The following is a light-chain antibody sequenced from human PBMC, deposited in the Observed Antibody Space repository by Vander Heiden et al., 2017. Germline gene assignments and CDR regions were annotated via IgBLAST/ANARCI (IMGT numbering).Light chain of an antibody. J-gene: IGKJ1*01. CDR1: QSVSTN. CDR3: QQYNNWPPWT. V-gene: IGKV3-15*01. CDR2: AAS. Sequence: ELVMTQSPATLSVSPGERATLSCRASQSVSTNLAWYQQKPGQGPRLLIFAASTRAPGVPDRISGSGSGTEFALTISSLQSEDFAVYFCQQYNNWPPWTFGQETKVGIK.